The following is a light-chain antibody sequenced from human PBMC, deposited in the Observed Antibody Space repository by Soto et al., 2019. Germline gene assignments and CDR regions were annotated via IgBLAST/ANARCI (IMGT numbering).Light chain of an antibody. V-gene: IGKV3-20*01. Sequence: DILLTQSPATLSLSPGERATLSCRASQSIRNNFLAWYQHNPGQAPRLLIYGASTRASGIPDRFSASGSGTDFTLTINRLEPEDFALYFCQQYGGSMETFGQGTKVDIK. CDR2: GAS. CDR1: QSIRNNF. J-gene: IGKJ1*01. CDR3: QQYGGSMET.